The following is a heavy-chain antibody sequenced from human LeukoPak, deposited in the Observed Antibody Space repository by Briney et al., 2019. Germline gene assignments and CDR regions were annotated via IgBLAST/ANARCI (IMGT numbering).Heavy chain of an antibody. D-gene: IGHD6-13*01. J-gene: IGHJ4*02. CDR1: GFTFSDYH. CDR3: ARGSSPPDY. V-gene: IGHV3-11*01. CDR2: ISGHGRSI. Sequence: PGGSLRLSCAASGFTFSDYHMTWIRQAPGKGLEWVSDISGHGRSIYYADSVKGRFTISRDNAKNSLYLQLNSLRVEDTAVYYCARGSSPPDYWGQGTLVTVSS.